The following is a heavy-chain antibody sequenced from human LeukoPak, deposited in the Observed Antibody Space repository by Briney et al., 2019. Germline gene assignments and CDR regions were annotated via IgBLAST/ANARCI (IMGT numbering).Heavy chain of an antibody. V-gene: IGHV3-53*01. D-gene: IGHD3-22*01. CDR3: AREGYYDSSDHGNFDY. CDR1: GFTVSSNY. Sequence: GGSLRLSCAASGFTVSSNYMSWVRQAPGKGLEWVSVIYSGGSTYYADSVKGRFTISRDNSKNTLYLQMNSLRAEDTAVYYCAREGYYDSSDHGNFDYWGQGTLVTVSS. J-gene: IGHJ4*02. CDR2: IYSGGST.